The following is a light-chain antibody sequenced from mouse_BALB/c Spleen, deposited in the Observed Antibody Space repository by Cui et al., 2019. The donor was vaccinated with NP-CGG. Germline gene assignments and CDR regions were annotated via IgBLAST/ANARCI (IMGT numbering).Light chain of an antibody. J-gene: IGLJ1*01. CDR2: GTN. CDR3: ALWYSNHWV. V-gene: IGLV1*01. Sequence: QAVVTQESALTTSPGETVTLTCRSSTGDVTTSNYANWVQEKPDHLFTGLIGGTNNRAPGVPARFSSSLIGDKAALTITGAQTEDEAIYFCALWYSNHWVFGGGTKLTVL. CDR1: TGDVTTSNY.